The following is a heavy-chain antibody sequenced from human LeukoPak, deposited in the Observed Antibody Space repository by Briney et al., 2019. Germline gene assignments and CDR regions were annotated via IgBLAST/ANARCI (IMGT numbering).Heavy chain of an antibody. V-gene: IGHV3-30*04. CDR1: GFTLTNYA. Sequence: GRSLRLSCAVSGFTLTNYAVHWVRQAPGKGLEWLAVMSYDGKNKYLADSVKGRFSVSRDISKDTLYLQMDSLRAEDTAVYYCAREGHSDLLTGYSPVEYYYYMDVWGKGTTVTVSS. J-gene: IGHJ6*03. CDR3: AREGHSDLLTGYSPVEYYYYMDV. CDR2: MSYDGKNK. D-gene: IGHD3-9*01.